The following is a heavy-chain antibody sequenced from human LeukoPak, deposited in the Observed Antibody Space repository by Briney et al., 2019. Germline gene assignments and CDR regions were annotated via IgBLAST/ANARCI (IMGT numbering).Heavy chain of an antibody. CDR2: INPNSGGT. Sequence: ASVKVSCKASGYTFTGYYMHWVRQAPGQGLEWMGWINPNSGGTNYAQKFQGRVTMTRDTSISTAYMELSRLRSDDTAVYYCARGGRYCSSTSCSVIPYYFDYWGQGTLVTVSS. V-gene: IGHV1-2*02. D-gene: IGHD2-2*01. CDR1: GYTFTGYY. J-gene: IGHJ4*02. CDR3: ARGGRYCSSTSCSVIPYYFDY.